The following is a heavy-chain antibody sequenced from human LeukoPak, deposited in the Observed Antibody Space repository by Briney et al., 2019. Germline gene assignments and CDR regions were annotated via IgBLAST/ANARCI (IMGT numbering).Heavy chain of an antibody. J-gene: IGHJ4*02. Sequence: GGSLRLSCAASGFTFNSYGMNWVRQAPGKGLEWVSSISDTGKNTYYADSAKGRFTISRDNSKNTLYLQMNSLRADDTAVYYRAKRVPYSSSSVYFDFWGLGTLVTVSS. V-gene: IGHV3-23*01. CDR3: AKRVPYSSSSVYFDF. CDR1: GFTFNSYG. CDR2: ISDTGKNT. D-gene: IGHD6-6*01.